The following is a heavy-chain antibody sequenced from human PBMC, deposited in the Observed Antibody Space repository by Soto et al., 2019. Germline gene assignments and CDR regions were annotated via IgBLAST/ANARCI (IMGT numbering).Heavy chain of an antibody. CDR1: GCTFSSYA. Sequence: QVQLVQSGAEVKKPGSSVKVSCKASGCTFSSYAISWVRQAPGQGLEWMGGIIPIFGTANYAQKFQGRVTITADKSTSTAYMELSSLRSEHTAVYYCARGGWEQQLVGGRGGMAVWGQGTTVTVSS. CDR2: IIPIFGTA. V-gene: IGHV1-69*06. J-gene: IGHJ6*02. CDR3: ARGGWEQQLVGGRGGMAV. D-gene: IGHD6-13*01.